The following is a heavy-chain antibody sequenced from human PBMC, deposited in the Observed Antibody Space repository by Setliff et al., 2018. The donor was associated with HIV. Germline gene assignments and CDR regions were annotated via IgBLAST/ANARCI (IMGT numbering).Heavy chain of an antibody. D-gene: IGHD3-3*01. CDR1: GYSFTSYY. CDR2: IYPGDSET. J-gene: IGHJ4*02. Sequence: GESLKISCKASGYSFTSYYIGWVRQMPGKGLEWMGIIYPGDSETKYSPSFQGQVTISADKSINTAYLQWSSQTASDSAMYFCAKNRGGGASGYYTPADSWGQGTLVTVSS. CDR3: AKNRGGGASGYYTPADS. V-gene: IGHV5-51*01.